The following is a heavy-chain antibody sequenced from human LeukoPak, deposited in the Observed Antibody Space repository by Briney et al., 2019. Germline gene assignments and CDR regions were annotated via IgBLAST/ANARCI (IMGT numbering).Heavy chain of an antibody. Sequence: PSETLSLTCTVSGGSISSYYWSWIRQPPGKGLEWIGYIYYSGSTNYNPSLKSRVTISVDTSKNQFSLKLSSVTAADTAVYYCARLVFRVPRSTSSLTTGSLEYYFDYWGQGTLVTVSS. CDR1: GGSISSYY. J-gene: IGHJ4*02. D-gene: IGHD2-2*01. V-gene: IGHV4-59*08. CDR3: ARLVFRVPRSTSSLTTGSLEYYFDY. CDR2: IYYSGST.